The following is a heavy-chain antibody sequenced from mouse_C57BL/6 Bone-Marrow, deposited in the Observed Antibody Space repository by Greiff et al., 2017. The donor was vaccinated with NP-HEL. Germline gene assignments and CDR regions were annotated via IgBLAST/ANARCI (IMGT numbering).Heavy chain of an antibody. V-gene: IGHV7-3*01. CDR3: ARGDYDVCYAMDY. CDR2: IRNKANGYTT. D-gene: IGHD2-4*01. J-gene: IGHJ4*01. Sequence: EVQLQESGGGLVQPGGSLSLSCAASGFTFTDYYMSWVRQPPGKALEWLGFIRNKANGYTTEYSASVKGRFTISRDNSQSILYLQMNALRAEDSATYYCARGDYDVCYAMDYWGQGTSVTVSS. CDR1: GFTFTDYY.